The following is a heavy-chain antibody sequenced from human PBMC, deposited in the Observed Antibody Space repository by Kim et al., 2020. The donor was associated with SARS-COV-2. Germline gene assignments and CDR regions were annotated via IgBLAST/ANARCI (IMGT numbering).Heavy chain of an antibody. CDR1: GFTFGDYA. CDR2: ISWNSGSI. D-gene: IGHD3-10*01. Sequence: LSLTCAASGFTFGDYAMHWVRQAPGKGLEWVSGISWNSGSIGYADSVKGRFTISRDNAKNSLYLQMNSLRAEDTALYYCAKDYYYGSGSYYNGGYYYGMDVWGQGTTVTVSS. V-gene: IGHV3-9*01. CDR3: AKDYYYGSGSYYNGGYYYGMDV. J-gene: IGHJ6*02.